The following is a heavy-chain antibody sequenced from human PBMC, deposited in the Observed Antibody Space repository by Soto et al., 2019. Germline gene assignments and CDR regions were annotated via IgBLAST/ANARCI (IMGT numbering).Heavy chain of an antibody. CDR3: AKDRRYYGSGSYSERGYYFDY. V-gene: IGHV3-23*01. D-gene: IGHD3-10*01. CDR1: GFTFSSYA. J-gene: IGHJ4*02. CDR2: ISGSGGST. Sequence: GGSLRLSCAASGFTFSSYAMSWVRQAPGKGLEWVSAISGSGGSTYYADSVKGRFTISRDKSKNTLYLQMNSLRAEDTGVYYCAKDRRYYGSGSYSERGYYFDYWGQGTLVTVSS.